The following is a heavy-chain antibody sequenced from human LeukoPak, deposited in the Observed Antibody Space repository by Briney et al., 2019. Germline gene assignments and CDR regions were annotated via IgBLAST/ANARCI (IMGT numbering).Heavy chain of an antibody. CDR1: GYSCSTSS. V-gene: IGHV3-21*01. Sequence: GGSLRLSCADPGYSCSTSSPKWVCQAPGKGLEWVSSISSGSTYIYYTESVKGRFTISRDTEKNSLYLQMSRRRFLVTALYYCARGCSCGSCSLPDYWGQGTLVTVSS. J-gene: IGHJ4*02. CDR3: ARGCSCGSCSLPDY. D-gene: IGHD2-15*01. CDR2: ISSGSTYI.